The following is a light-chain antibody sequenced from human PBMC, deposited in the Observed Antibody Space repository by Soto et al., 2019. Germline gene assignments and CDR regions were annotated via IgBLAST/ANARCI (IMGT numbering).Light chain of an antibody. CDR3: QTWGTGIVV. Sequence: QPVLTQSPSASASLGASVKLTCTLSSGHSSYAIAWHQQRPEKGPRYLMKLNSDGSHTKGDGIPDRFSGSNSGAERYLTISNLQSEDEADYYCQTWGTGIVVFGGGTKVTVL. CDR1: SGHSSYA. CDR2: LNSDGSH. V-gene: IGLV4-69*01. J-gene: IGLJ2*01.